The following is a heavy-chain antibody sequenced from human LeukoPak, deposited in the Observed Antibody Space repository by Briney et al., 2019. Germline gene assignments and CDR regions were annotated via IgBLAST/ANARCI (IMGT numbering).Heavy chain of an antibody. CDR2: ISGSGDDT. Sequence: GGSLRLSCTASGFSLSSYAMSWVRQAPGKGLEWVSSISGSGDDTNTADSVKGRFTISGDNSKKTLFLQMTSLRDGDTAVYYFPESPRIVIIRSCPFYTKRKVWGKGPRVTVSS. V-gene: IGHV3-23*01. CDR1: GFSLSSYA. J-gene: IGHJ3*01. CDR3: PESPRIVIIRSCPFYTKRKV. D-gene: IGHD2/OR15-2a*01.